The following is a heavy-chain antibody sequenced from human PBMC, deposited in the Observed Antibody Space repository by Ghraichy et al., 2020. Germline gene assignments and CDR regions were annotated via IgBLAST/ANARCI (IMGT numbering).Heavy chain of an antibody. V-gene: IGHV3-21*01. D-gene: IGHD3-16*02. J-gene: IGHJ3*02. CDR1: GFTFSSYS. Sequence: GGSLRLSCAASGFTFSSYSMNWVRQAPGKGLEWVSSISSSSSYIYYADSVKGRFTISRDNAKNSLYLQMNSLRAEDTAVYYCARANDYIWGSYRPGGHDAFDIWGQGTMVTVSS. CDR2: ISSSSSYI. CDR3: ARANDYIWGSYRPGGHDAFDI.